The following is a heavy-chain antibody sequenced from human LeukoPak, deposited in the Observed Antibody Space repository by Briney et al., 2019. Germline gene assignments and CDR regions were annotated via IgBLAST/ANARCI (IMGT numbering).Heavy chain of an antibody. J-gene: IGHJ4*02. V-gene: IGHV3-9*01. CDR1: GFTYDDYA. Sequence: AGGSLRLPCAASGFTYDDYAMHWPRQAPGKGLEGVSDISWSSGSIGYADSVKGRFTISRDNAKNSLYLQMNSLRAEDTALYYCAKDTAYYYDGSGYTFDYWGQGTLVTVSS. CDR2: ISWSSGSI. D-gene: IGHD3-22*01. CDR3: AKDTAYYYDGSGYTFDY.